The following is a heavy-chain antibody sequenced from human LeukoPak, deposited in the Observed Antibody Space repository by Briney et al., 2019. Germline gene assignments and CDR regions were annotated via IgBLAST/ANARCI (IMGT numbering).Heavy chain of an antibody. Sequence: KPGGSLRLSCAASGFTFSNYNMNWVRQAPGKGLEWVGRIKSKTDGGTTDYAAPVKGRFTISRDNSKNTLYLQMNSLRAEDTAVYYCAKDPVYSSSWVQYFQHWGQGTLVTVSS. V-gene: IGHV3-15*01. CDR1: GFTFSNYN. J-gene: IGHJ1*01. D-gene: IGHD6-13*01. CDR3: AKDPVYSSSWVQYFQH. CDR2: IKSKTDGGTT.